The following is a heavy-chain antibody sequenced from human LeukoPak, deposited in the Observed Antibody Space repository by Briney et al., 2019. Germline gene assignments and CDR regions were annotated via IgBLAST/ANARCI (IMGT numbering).Heavy chain of an antibody. Sequence: GGSLRLSCAASGFTFSSYAMSWVRQAPGRGLQWVSALSGSGGSTYYADSVKGGFTISRDNSKNTLYLQMNSLRAEDTAVYYCAKVSSPGLPYYYGMDVWGQGTTVTVSS. D-gene: IGHD5-18*01. CDR2: LSGSGGST. CDR3: AKVSSPGLPYYYGMDV. V-gene: IGHV3-23*01. CDR1: GFTFSSYA. J-gene: IGHJ6*02.